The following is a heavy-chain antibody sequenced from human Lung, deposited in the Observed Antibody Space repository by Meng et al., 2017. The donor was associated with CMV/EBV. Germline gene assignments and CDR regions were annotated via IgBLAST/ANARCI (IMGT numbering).Heavy chain of an antibody. J-gene: IGHJ4*02. V-gene: IGHV3-21*06. Sequence: AASGFPFSGYGMNWFRQPPGTGLEWVSSIHSTPCYLFYADSVKGRFTISRDNAKNSLFLHMDSLSAEDTALYYCARDRLITSTGPDYWGRGTLVTVSS. CDR3: ARDRLITSTGPDY. CDR2: IHSTPCYL. D-gene: IGHD1-1*01. CDR1: GFPFSGYG.